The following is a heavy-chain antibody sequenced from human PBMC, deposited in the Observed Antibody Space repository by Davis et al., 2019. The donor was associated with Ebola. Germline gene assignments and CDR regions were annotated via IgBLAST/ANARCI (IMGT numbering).Heavy chain of an antibody. V-gene: IGHV3-7*03. Sequence: PGGSLRLSCAASGFTFSNVWMSWVRQAPGRGLEWVAHIKDDGSQKYYLDSVKGRFSVSRDNVKNSLFLQMDSLRGDDTAVYFCAIGWGAHWGQGTLVTVSS. D-gene: IGHD1-26*01. J-gene: IGHJ4*02. CDR2: IKDDGSQK. CDR3: AIGWGAH. CDR1: GFTFSNVW.